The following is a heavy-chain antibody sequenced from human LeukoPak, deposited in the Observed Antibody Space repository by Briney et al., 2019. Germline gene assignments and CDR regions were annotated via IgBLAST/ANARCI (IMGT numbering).Heavy chain of an antibody. CDR1: GFTFRDSF. D-gene: IGHD4-17*01. CDR3: ARRDYDSYFDY. CDR2: INGSGTNL. V-gene: IGHV3-11*04. Sequence: GGSLRLSCAASGFTFRDSFMSWIRQAPGKGLQWLAYINGSGTNLYYADAVRGRFTISRDNAKNSLYLQMNSLRADDTAIYYCARRDYDSYFDYWAREPWSPSPQ. J-gene: IGHJ4*02.